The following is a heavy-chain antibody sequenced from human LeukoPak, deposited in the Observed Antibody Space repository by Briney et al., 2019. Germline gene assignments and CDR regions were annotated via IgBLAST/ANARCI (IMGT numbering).Heavy chain of an antibody. Sequence: SGGSLRLSCAASGFISNSYGFHWVRQAPGKGLEWVAVISYDGSNKYYADSVKGRFIISRDSSKNTLYLQMNSLRAEDTAVYYCAKDTSRYSSNYGMDVWGQGTTVTVSS. CDR3: AKDTSRYSSNYGMDV. CDR1: GFISNSYG. J-gene: IGHJ6*02. V-gene: IGHV3-30*18. CDR2: ISYDGSNK. D-gene: IGHD6-19*01.